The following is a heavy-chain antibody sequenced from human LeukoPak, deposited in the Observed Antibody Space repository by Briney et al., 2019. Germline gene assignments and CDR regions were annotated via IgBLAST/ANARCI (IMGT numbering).Heavy chain of an antibody. CDR3: ARHQYYYDSSGYPPDNNWFDP. V-gene: IGHV4-4*07. J-gene: IGHJ5*02. CDR2: IYTSGST. D-gene: IGHD3-22*01. CDR1: GGSISSYY. Sequence: SETLSLTCTVSGGSISSYYWSWIRQPAGKGLEWIGRIYTSGSTNYNPSLKSRVTMSVDTSKNQFSLKLSSVTAADTAVYYCARHQYYYDSSGYPPDNNWFDPWGQGTLVTVSS.